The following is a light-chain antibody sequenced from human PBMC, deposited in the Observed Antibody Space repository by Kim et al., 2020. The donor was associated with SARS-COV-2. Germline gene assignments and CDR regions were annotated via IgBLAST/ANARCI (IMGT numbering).Light chain of an antibody. CDR3: QQSYSVPYT. V-gene: IGKV1-39*01. CDR1: QSISNW. CDR2: ATS. J-gene: IGKJ2*01. Sequence: SASLGDRATITCQASQSISNWLTWYQNKPGKAPKLLIYATSKLQSGVPSRFSGTEAGTDFTLTITTLQPEDFATYCCQQSYSVPYTFGQGTKLEI.